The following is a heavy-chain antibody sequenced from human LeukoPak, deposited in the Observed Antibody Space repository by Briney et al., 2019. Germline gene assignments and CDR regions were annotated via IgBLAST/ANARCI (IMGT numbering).Heavy chain of an antibody. J-gene: IGHJ4*02. CDR2: IGGSGGYI. V-gene: IGHV3-21*01. CDR3: ARDADILTGYAAGDYFDY. D-gene: IGHD3-9*01. Sequence: GGSLRLSCAASGFTFSSYSMSWVRQAPGKGLEWVSSIGGSGGYIYYADSVKGRFTISRDNAKNSLYLQMNSLRVEDTAVFYCARDADILTGYAAGDYFDYWGQGTLVTVSS. CDR1: GFTFSSYS.